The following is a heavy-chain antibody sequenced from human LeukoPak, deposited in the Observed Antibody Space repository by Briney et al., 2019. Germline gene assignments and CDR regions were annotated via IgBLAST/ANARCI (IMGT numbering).Heavy chain of an antibody. V-gene: IGHV1-69*04. D-gene: IGHD6-19*01. Sequence: ASVKVSCKASGGTFSGYAISWVGQAPGQGLEWMGRIIPILGIANYAQKFQGRVAITADKSTSTAYMELSSLRSEDTAVYYCARAGAVAGTYDAFDIWGQGTMVTVSS. CDR3: ARAGAVAGTYDAFDI. CDR2: IIPILGIA. J-gene: IGHJ3*02. CDR1: GGTFSGYA.